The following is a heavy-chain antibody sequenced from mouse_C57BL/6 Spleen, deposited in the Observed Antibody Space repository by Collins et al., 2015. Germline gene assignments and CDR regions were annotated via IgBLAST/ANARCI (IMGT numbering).Heavy chain of an antibody. CDR1: GIDFSRYW. CDR3: ARLGYYGWFAY. J-gene: IGHJ3*01. Sequence: EVKLLQSGGGLVKPGGSLKVFCAASGIDFSRYWMSWARRAPGKGLEWIGEINPDSRTINYAPSLKDKFIISRDNAKNTLYLQMNKVRSEDTALYYCARLGYYGWFAYWGQGTLVTVSA. V-gene: IGHV4-1*01. D-gene: IGHD2-3*01. CDR2: INPDSRTI.